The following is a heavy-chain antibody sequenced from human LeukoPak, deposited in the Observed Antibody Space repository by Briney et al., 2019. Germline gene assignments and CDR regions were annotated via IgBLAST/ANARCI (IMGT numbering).Heavy chain of an antibody. CDR2: IYYSGST. CDR3: ARVVYYDSSGYNPRLSYYYYYYMDV. J-gene: IGHJ6*03. CDR1: GGSISSSSYY. V-gene: IGHV4-39*07. Sequence: SETLSLTCTVSGGSISSSSYYWGWIRQPPGKGLEWIGSIYYSGSTYYNPSLKSRVTISVDTSKNQFSLKLSSVTAADTAVYYCARVVYYDSSGYNPRLSYYYYYYMDVWGKGTTVTISS. D-gene: IGHD3-22*01.